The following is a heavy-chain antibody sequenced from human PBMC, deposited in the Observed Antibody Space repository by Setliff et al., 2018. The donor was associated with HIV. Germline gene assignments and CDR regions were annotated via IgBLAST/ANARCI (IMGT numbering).Heavy chain of an antibody. V-gene: IGHV1-18*01. Sequence: ASVKVSCKASGYTFTNFAISWVRQAPGQGLEWMGWISAYSDNTYYAQSLQGRVTMTTDTTSSTSYMELSSLRSDDTAMYYCARIRAGALLNAFDIWGQGTMVTVSS. J-gene: IGHJ3*02. D-gene: IGHD1-26*01. CDR3: ARIRAGALLNAFDI. CDR1: GYTFTNFA. CDR2: ISAYSDNT.